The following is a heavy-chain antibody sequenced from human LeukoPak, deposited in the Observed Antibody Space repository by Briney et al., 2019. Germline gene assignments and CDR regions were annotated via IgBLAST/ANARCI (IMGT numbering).Heavy chain of an antibody. CDR1: GGTFSSYA. CDR2: SIPIFGTA. J-gene: IGHJ6*02. V-gene: IGHV1-69*06. Sequence: ASVKVSCKASGGTFSSYAISWVRQAPGQGLEWMGGSIPIFGTANYAQKFQGRVTITADKSTSTAYMELSSLRSEDTAVYYCARVDTIFGVVIPYYYYGMDVWGQGTTVTVSS. D-gene: IGHD3-3*01. CDR3: ARVDTIFGVVIPYYYYGMDV.